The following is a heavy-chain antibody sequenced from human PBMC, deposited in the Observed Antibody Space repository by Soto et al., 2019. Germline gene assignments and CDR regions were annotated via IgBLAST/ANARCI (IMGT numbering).Heavy chain of an antibody. CDR1: GGSFSGYY. Sequence: PSETLSLTCAVYGGSFSGYYWSWIRQPPGKGLEWIGEINHSGSTNYNPSLKSRVTISVDTSKNQFSLKLSSVTAADTAVYYCARDLGRVIAARYFDYWGQRTLVTVSS. V-gene: IGHV4-34*01. J-gene: IGHJ4*02. CDR2: INHSGST. D-gene: IGHD6-6*01. CDR3: ARDLGRVIAARYFDY.